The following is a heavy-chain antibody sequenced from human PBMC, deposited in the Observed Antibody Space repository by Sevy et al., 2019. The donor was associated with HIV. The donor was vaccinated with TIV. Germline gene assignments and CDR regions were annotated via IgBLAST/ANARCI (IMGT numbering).Heavy chain of an antibody. Sequence: ASVKVSCEASGYTFRSYGISWVRQAPGQGLEWMGWISPYTGDTDFAQKVQGRISMTSDTSTSTAYMELRSLRSDDTAVYYCARDKPQGVVVLPGAMWGGVDYWGQGTLVTVSS. J-gene: IGHJ4*02. D-gene: IGHD2-2*01. CDR3: ARDKPQGVVVLPGAMWGGVDY. V-gene: IGHV1-18*01. CDR1: GYTFRSYG. CDR2: ISPYTGDT.